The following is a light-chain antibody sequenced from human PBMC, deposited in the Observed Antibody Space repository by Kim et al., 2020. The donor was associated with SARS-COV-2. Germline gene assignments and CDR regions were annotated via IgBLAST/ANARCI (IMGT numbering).Light chain of an antibody. Sequence: QSALTQPPSASGSPGQSVTISCTGTSSDVGGYYYVSWYQQHPGKAPKLMIYEVTKRPSGVPDRFSGSKSGNTASLTVSGLQAEDEADYCCSSYGGSNDLVFGGGTQLTVL. CDR3: SSYGGSNDLV. CDR2: EVT. V-gene: IGLV2-8*01. J-gene: IGLJ2*01. CDR1: SSDVGGYYY.